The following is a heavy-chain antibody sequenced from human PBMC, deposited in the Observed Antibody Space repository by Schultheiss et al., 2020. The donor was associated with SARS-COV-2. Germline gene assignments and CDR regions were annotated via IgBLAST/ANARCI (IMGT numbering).Heavy chain of an antibody. CDR1: GYTFTGYY. CDR2: ISAYNGNT. V-gene: IGHV1-2*02. Sequence: ASVKVSCKASGYTFTGYYMHWVRQAPGQGLEWMGWISAYNGNTNYAQKFQGRVTMTRDTSISTAYMELSRLRSDDTAVYYCARVGLRYFDWLFYGMDVWGQGTTVTVSS. D-gene: IGHD3-9*01. J-gene: IGHJ6*02. CDR3: ARVGLRYFDWLFYGMDV.